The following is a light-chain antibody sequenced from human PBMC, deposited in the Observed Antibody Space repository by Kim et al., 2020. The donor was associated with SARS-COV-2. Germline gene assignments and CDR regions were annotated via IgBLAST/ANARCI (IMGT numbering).Light chain of an antibody. J-gene: IGLJ3*02. CDR2: VNSDGSH. Sequence: ASVKLTCTLNSGHSSDAIAWHQQQPEKGPRYLMKVNSDGSHSKGDGIPDRFSGSSSGAERYLTISSLQSEDEADYYCQTWGTGIRVFGGGTKVTVL. V-gene: IGLV4-69*01. CDR3: QTWGTGIRV. CDR1: SGHSSDA.